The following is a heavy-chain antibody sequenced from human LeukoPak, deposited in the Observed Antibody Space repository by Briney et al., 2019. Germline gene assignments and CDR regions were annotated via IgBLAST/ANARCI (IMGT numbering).Heavy chain of an antibody. CDR2: IFYSGST. CDR1: GGSISGYY. D-gene: IGHD2-8*02. Sequence: SETLSLTCTVSGGSISGYYWSWIRQPPGKGLECIGYIFYSGSTNYNPSFKSRVSISLDTSKSQFSLKLTSVTSADTAMYYCARLGFRTGDNSLADYWGRGTQVTVSS. V-gene: IGHV4-59*08. J-gene: IGHJ4*02. CDR3: ARLGFRTGDNSLADY.